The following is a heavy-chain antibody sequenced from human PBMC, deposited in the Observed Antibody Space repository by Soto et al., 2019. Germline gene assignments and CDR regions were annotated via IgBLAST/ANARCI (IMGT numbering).Heavy chain of an antibody. CDR1: GFTFSSYS. Sequence: GGSLRLSCAASGFTFSSYSMNWVRQAPGKGLEWVSSISSSSSYIYYADSVKGRFTISRDNAKNSLYLQMNSLRAEDTAVYYCATYRGGPLPPYYFDYWGQGTLVTVSS. CDR2: ISSSSSYI. CDR3: ATYRGGPLPPYYFDY. J-gene: IGHJ4*02. D-gene: IGHD3-16*01. V-gene: IGHV3-21*01.